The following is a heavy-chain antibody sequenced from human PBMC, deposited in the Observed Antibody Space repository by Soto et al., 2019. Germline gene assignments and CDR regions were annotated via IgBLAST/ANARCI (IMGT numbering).Heavy chain of an antibody. CDR1: GYTFTGYY. CDR3: ARARGVNWNDPGKYYYYMDV. J-gene: IGHJ6*03. Sequence: ASVKVSCKDSGYTFTGYYMHWVRQAPGQGLEWMGWINPNSGGTNYAQKFQGWVTMTRDTSISTAYMELSRLRSDDTAVYYCARARGVNWNDPGKYYYYMDVWGKGTTVTVSS. V-gene: IGHV1-2*04. CDR2: INPNSGGT. D-gene: IGHD1-1*01.